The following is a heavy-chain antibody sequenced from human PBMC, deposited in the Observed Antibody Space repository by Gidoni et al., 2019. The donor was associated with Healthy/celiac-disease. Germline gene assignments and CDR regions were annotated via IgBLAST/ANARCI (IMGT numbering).Heavy chain of an antibody. CDR3: ARDLIPLAARPSAFDI. D-gene: IGHD6-6*01. Sequence: QVQLVQSGAEVKKPGSAVKVSSKASGGNFSSYAISWVRQGAGQGLEGMGGIIPSFGTANYAQKFQGRVTMTADESPSTAYMELSSLRSEDTAVYYCARDLIPLAARPSAFDIWGQGTMVTVSS. J-gene: IGHJ3*02. CDR2: IIPSFGTA. V-gene: IGHV1-69*01. CDR1: GGNFSSYA.